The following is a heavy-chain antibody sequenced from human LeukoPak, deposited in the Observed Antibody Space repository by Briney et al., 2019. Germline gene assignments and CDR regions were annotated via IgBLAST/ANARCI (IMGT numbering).Heavy chain of an antibody. CDR1: RLTFNSYW. J-gene: IGHJ3*01. V-gene: IGHV3-74*01. CDR2: IVGDGSYT. Sequence: HPGGSLRLSCAASRLTFNSYWLHWVRQAPGKGLVWVSRIVGDGSYTNYADSVKGRFTISRDNAKNTLFLQMNSLRAEDTAVYYCARDGSNSHAFDVWGLGTMVTVSS. D-gene: IGHD5-24*01. CDR3: ARDGSNSHAFDV.